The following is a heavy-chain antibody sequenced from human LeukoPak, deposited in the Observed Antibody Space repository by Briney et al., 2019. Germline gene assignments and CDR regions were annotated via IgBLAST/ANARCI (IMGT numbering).Heavy chain of an antibody. CDR1: GFTFDDYG. CDR2: INWNGGSI. J-gene: IGHJ6*03. V-gene: IGHV3-20*01. D-gene: IGHD1-26*01. Sequence: PGGSLRLSCAASGFTFDDYGMSWVRQAPGKGLEWVSGINWNGGSIGYADSVKGRFTISRDNAKNSLYLQMNSLRAEDTALYHCARAGATNYYYYMDVWGKGTTVTISS. CDR3: ARAGATNYYYYMDV.